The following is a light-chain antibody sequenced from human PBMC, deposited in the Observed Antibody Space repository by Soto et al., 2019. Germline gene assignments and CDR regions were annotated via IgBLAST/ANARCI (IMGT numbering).Light chain of an antibody. J-gene: IGKJ1*01. CDR1: QSVSSNY. CDR3: QQYGSSAS. Sequence: EIVLTQFPGTLSLSPGERATLSCRASQSVSSNYLAWYQQKPGLAPRLILYDTSFRATGIPDRFSGSGSGTDFTLTISRLDPEDFAVYYCQQYGSSASFGQGTKVDIK. CDR2: DTS. V-gene: IGKV3D-20*01.